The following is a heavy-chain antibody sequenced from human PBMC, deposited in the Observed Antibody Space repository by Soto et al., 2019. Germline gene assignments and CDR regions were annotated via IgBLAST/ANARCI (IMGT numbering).Heavy chain of an antibody. CDR2: IYNTGST. Sequence: KALETLSLTCTVSGGSISSYYWSWIRQPPGQGLEWIGCIYNTGSTNYNPSLKSRVTISVDTSKNQFSLKLNSVSAADTAVYYCARGSGRYYYYGMDVWGQGTTVTVSS. CDR1: GGSISSYY. CDR3: ARGSGRYYYYGMDV. J-gene: IGHJ6*02. V-gene: IGHV4-59*01.